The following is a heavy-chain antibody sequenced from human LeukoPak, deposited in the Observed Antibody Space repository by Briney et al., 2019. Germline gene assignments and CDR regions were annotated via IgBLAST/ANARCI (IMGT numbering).Heavy chain of an antibody. J-gene: IGHJ6*02. V-gene: IGHV3-9*01. CDR1: GFSFKDYG. CDR2: INWNGGGT. CDR3: AKHLTATNTYTFFGLDV. D-gene: IGHD1-26*01. Sequence: GGSLRLSCAATGFSFKDYGMHWVRQPPGKGLEWGSAINWNGGGTDYADSVKGRFTISRDNAKNSLYLQLSSLRPEDTALYYCAKHLTATNTYTFFGLDVWGQGTSVTVPS.